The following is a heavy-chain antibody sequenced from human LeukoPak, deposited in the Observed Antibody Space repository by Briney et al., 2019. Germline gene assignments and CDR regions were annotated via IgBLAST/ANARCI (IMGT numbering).Heavy chain of an antibody. Sequence: PGGSLRLSCAASGFTFSSYAMSWVRQAPGKGLEWVSATSGSGGSTYYADSVKGQFAISRDNSKNALYLQMNSLRAEDTAVYYCAKNPYYDFWSGSGLYNWFDLWGQGTLVTVSS. CDR2: TSGSGGST. CDR3: AKNPYYDFWSGSGLYNWFDL. V-gene: IGHV3-23*01. J-gene: IGHJ5*02. D-gene: IGHD3-3*01. CDR1: GFTFSSYA.